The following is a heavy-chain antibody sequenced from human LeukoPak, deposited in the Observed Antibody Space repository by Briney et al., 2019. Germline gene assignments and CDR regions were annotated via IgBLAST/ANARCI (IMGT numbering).Heavy chain of an antibody. CDR2: ISWNSGNI. J-gene: IGHJ4*02. Sequence: PGGSLRLSCAPSGFTFDNYAMHWVRQAPGKGLEWVSGISWNSGNIGYADSVKGRFTISRDNAKNSLFLQMNSLRPEDTALYYCAKETFDYWGQGTLVTVSS. CDR1: GFTFDNYA. CDR3: AKETFDY. V-gene: IGHV3-9*01.